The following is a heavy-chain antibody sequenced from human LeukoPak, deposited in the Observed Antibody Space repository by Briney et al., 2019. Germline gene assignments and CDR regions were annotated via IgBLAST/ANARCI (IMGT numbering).Heavy chain of an antibody. CDR2: INPNSGGT. J-gene: IGHJ6*03. Sequence: APVKVSCKASGYTFTGYYMHWVRQAPGQGLEWMGWINPNSGGTNYAQKFQGRVTMTRDTSISTAYMELSGLRSDDTAVYYCARDFGEMGEWELVRYYYYYMDVWGKGTTVTVSS. V-gene: IGHV1-2*02. D-gene: IGHD1-26*01. CDR3: ARDFGEMGEWELVRYYYYYMDV. CDR1: GYTFTGYY.